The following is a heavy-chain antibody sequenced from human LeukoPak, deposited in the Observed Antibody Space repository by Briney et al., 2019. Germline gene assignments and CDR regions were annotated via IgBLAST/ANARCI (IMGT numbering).Heavy chain of an antibody. CDR1: GYTFTSYG. J-gene: IGHJ6*02. CDR2: ISAYNGNT. V-gene: IGHV1-18*01. D-gene: IGHD6-13*01. CDR3: ARDYPPKGSSSWYFYYYGMDV. Sequence: ASVKVSCKASGYTFTSYGISWVRQAPGQGLEWMGWISAYNGNTNYAQKLQGRVTMTTDISTSTAYMELRSLRSDDTAVYYCARDYPPKGSSSWYFYYYGMDVWGQGTTVTVSS.